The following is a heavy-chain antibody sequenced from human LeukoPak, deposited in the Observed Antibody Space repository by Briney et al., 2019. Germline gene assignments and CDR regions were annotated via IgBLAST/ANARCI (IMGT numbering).Heavy chain of an antibody. Sequence: SETLSLTCTVSGGSINAYYWSWIRQPPGKGLEWIGYIYYNGDTNCNPSLKSRVTISVDTSKSQFSLKLTSVTTADTAVYYCARAGDYDFWAEQHWGQGTLVTVSS. CDR1: GGSINAYY. D-gene: IGHD3-3*01. J-gene: IGHJ4*02. CDR2: IYYNGDT. V-gene: IGHV4-59*01. CDR3: ARAGDYDFWAEQH.